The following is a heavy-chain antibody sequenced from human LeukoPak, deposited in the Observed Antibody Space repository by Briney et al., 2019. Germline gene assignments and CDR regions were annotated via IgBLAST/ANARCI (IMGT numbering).Heavy chain of an antibody. CDR3: ARDSRNDFNFQH. CDR1: GFTFSSYG. CDR2: IWYDGSNK. D-gene: IGHD2-21*02. V-gene: IGHV3-33*01. Sequence: GGSLRLSCAASGFTFSSYGMHWVRQAPGKGLEWVAVIWYDGSNKYYADSVKGRFTISRDNSKNTLYLQMNSLRAEDTAVYYCARDSRNDFNFQHWGQGTLVTVSS. J-gene: IGHJ1*01.